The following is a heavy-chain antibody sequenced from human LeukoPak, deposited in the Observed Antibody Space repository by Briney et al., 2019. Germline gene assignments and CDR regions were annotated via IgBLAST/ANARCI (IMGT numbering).Heavy chain of an antibody. V-gene: IGHV3-49*04. D-gene: IGHD4-17*01. CDR3: TRGFDGDSNGGSY. CDR1: GFTFGDYA. J-gene: IGHJ4*02. Sequence: PGGSLRLSCTASGFTFGDYAMSWVRQAPGKGLEWVGFIRSKAYGGTTEYAASVKGRFTISRDDSKSIAYLQMNSLKTEDTAVYYCTRGFDGDSNGGSYWGQGTLVTVSS. CDR2: IRSKAYGGTT.